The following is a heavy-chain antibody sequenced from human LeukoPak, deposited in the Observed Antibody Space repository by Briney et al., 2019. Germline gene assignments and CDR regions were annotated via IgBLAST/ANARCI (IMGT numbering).Heavy chain of an antibody. CDR1: GGSISSYY. CDR2: IYYSGST. Sequence: PSETLSLTCTVSGGSISSYYWSWIRQPPGKGLEWIGYIYYSGSTNYNPSLKSRVTISVDTSKNQFSLKLSSVTAADTAVYYCAREQDYNDSSGYYYYFDYWGQGTLVTVSS. J-gene: IGHJ4*02. V-gene: IGHV4-59*01. CDR3: AREQDYNDSSGYYYYFDY. D-gene: IGHD3-22*01.